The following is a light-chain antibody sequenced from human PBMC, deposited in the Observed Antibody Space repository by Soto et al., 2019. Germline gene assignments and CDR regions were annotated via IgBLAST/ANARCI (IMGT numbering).Light chain of an antibody. CDR3: KQHAQWLRA. J-gene: IGKJ1*01. V-gene: IGKV3-15*01. CDR1: QSVGIN. CDR2: GAS. Sequence: VMTQTTSVQCRVPEERATLSCRASQSVGINVAWYQQKPGQAPRLLIYGASTRATGSPDRFSARGSGTEFTLTCSRLLPADFVVYSCKQHAQWLRACGRGTKVDIK.